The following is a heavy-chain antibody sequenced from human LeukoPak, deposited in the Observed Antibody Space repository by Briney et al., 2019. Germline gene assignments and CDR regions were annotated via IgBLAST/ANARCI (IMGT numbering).Heavy chain of an antibody. CDR3: ARREGFLGAFDI. CDR2: IYYSGST. J-gene: IGHJ3*02. Sequence: ETLSLTCTVSGGSISSSSYYWGWIRQPPGKGLEWIGIIYYSGSTYYNPSLKTRVTISVDTSKNQFSLNLSSVTAADTAVYYCARREGFLGAFDIWGQGTMVTVSS. CDR1: GGSISSSSYY. V-gene: IGHV4-39*01. D-gene: IGHD3-10*01.